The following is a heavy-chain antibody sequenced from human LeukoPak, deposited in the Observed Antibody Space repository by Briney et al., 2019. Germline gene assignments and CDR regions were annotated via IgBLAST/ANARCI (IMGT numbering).Heavy chain of an antibody. CDR2: ISSSSSYI. V-gene: IGHV3-21*01. CDR3: ARTPRFLEWLMDV. Sequence: PGGSLRLSCAASGFTFSSYSMNWVRQAPGKGLEWVSSISSSSSYIYYADSVEGRFTIPRDNAKNSLYLQMNSLRAEDTAVYYCARTPRFLEWLMDVWGKGTTVTVSS. D-gene: IGHD3-3*01. J-gene: IGHJ6*04. CDR1: GFTFSSYS.